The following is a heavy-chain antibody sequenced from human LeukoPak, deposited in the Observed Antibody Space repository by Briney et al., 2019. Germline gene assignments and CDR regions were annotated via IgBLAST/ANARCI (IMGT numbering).Heavy chain of an antibody. CDR3: AKEYDSRGYGANFDN. V-gene: IGHV3-23*01. J-gene: IGHJ4*02. Sequence: PGGSLRLSCAASGFTFSSYWMSWVRQAPGKGLEWVSAISGSGGSTYYADSVKGRFTISRDNSGNTLYLQMNSLRPEDTAVYYCAKEYDSRGYGANFDNWGQGTLVTVSS. CDR2: ISGSGGST. CDR1: GFTFSSYW. D-gene: IGHD3-10*01.